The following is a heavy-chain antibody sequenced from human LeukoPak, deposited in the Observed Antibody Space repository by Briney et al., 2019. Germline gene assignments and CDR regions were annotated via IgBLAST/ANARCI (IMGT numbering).Heavy chain of an antibody. J-gene: IGHJ6*03. CDR2: IRYDGSNK. V-gene: IGHV3-30*02. D-gene: IGHD1-1*01. CDR3: AKSTGTTSYYYYMDV. CDR1: GFTFSSYA. Sequence: GGSLRLSCAASGFTFSSYAMHWVRQAPGKGLEWVAFIRYDGSNKYYADSVKGRFTISRDNSKNTLYLQMNSLRAEDTAVYYCAKSTGTTSYYYYMDVWGRGTTVTISS.